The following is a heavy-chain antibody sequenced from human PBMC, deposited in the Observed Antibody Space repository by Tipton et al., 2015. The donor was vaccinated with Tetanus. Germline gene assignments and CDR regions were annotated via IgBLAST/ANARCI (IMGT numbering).Heavy chain of an antibody. CDR2: VHYSGST. Sequence: TLSLTCTVSGGSISSYYWTWIRQPPGRGLEWIGYVHYSGSTNYSPSLRSRVTLSVDTSKNQFSLKLSSVTAADTAMYYCVRLVEMTTCFDFWGQGTLVTVSS. D-gene: IGHD5-24*01. CDR1: GGSISSYY. CDR3: VRLVEMTTCFDF. V-gene: IGHV4-59*08. J-gene: IGHJ4*02.